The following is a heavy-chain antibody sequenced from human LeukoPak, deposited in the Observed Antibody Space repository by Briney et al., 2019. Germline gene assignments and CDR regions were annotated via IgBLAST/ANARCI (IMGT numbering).Heavy chain of an antibody. D-gene: IGHD3-10*02. V-gene: IGHV1-8*01. CDR1: GYTFTSYD. J-gene: IGHJ6*02. Sequence: GASVKVSCKASGYTFTSYDINWVRQATGQGLEWMGWMNPNSGNTGYAQKFQGRVTTTRNTSISTAYMELSSLRSEDTAVYYCARCSKYYYYYYGMDVWGQGTTVTVSS. CDR3: ARCSKYYYYYYGMDV. CDR2: MNPNSGNT.